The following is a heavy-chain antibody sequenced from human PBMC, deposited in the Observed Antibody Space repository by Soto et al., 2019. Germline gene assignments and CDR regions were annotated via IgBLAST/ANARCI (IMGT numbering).Heavy chain of an antibody. CDR3: ARWDNGYDF. Sequence: EVHLVESGGTLVQPGESLRLSCAASGFTISSYWMSWVRQAPGKGLEWVANIKQDGSERYYMGSVNGRFTICRDNAKNSLYLQMSSLTVEDTAVYYCARWDNGYDFGGQGTLVTISS. V-gene: IGHV3-7*01. CDR1: GFTISSYW. CDR2: IKQDGSER. J-gene: IGHJ4*02. D-gene: IGHD5-12*01.